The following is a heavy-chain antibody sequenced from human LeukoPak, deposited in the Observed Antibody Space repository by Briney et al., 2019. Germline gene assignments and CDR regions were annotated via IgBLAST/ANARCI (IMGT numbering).Heavy chain of an antibody. CDR1: GFTLSDFG. D-gene: IGHD2-15*01. J-gene: IGHJ4*02. CDR2: ISHDGTYI. CDR3: AREECIGGMCLQGLQGH. Sequence: PGGSLRLSCAASGFTLSDFGMHWVRQGPGKGLEWVAVISHDGTYINYVDSVKGRFTISRDISKNTLFLEMSSLRVEDTAVYYCAREECIGGMCLQGLQGHWGRGTLVTVSS. V-gene: IGHV3-33*05.